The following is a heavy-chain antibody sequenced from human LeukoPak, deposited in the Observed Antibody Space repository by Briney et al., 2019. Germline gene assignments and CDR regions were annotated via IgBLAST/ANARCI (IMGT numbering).Heavy chain of an antibody. Sequence: SQTLSLTCAISGDSVSSNSAAWNWIRQSPSRGLEWPGRTYYRSKWYNDYAVSVKSRITINPDTSKNQFSLQLNSVTPEDTAVYYCAGGVSTGTTDYYYMDVWGKGTTVTVSS. V-gene: IGHV6-1*01. CDR3: AGGVSTGTTDYYYMDV. CDR2: TYYRSKWYN. D-gene: IGHD1-7*01. CDR1: GDSVSSNSAA. J-gene: IGHJ6*03.